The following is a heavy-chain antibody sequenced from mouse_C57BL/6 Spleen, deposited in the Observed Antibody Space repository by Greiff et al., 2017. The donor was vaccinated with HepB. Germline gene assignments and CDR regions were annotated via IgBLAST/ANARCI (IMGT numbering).Heavy chain of an antibody. D-gene: IGHD2-10*01. V-gene: IGHV1-64*01. Sequence: VQLQQPGAELVKPGASVKLSCKASGYTFTSYWMHWVKQRPGQGLEWIGMIHPNSGSTNYNEKFKSKATLTVDKSSSTAYMQLSSLTSEDPAVYYCARSPSYGNFFAYWGQGTLVTVSA. J-gene: IGHJ3*01. CDR1: GYTFTSYW. CDR3: ARSPSYGNFFAY. CDR2: IHPNSGST.